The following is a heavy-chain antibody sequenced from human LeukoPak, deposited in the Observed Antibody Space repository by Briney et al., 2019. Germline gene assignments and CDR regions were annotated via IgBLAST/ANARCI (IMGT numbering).Heavy chain of an antibody. CDR2: INPNSGGT. D-gene: IGHD3-10*01. Sequence: ASVKVSCKASGYTFTGYYMHWVRQAPGQGLEWMGWINPNSGGTNYAQKFQGRVTMTEDTSTDTAYMELSSLRSEDTAVYYCATDGVRGLFDYWGQGTLVTVSS. J-gene: IGHJ4*02. V-gene: IGHV1-2*02. CDR3: ATDGVRGLFDY. CDR1: GYTFTGYY.